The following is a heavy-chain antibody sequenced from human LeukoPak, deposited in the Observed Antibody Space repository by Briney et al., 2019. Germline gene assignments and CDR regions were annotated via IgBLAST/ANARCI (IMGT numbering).Heavy chain of an antibody. D-gene: IGHD3-9*01. V-gene: IGHV3-30*03. Sequence: GRSLRLSCAASGFTFSSYGMHWVRQAPGKGLEWVAVISYDGSNKYYADSVKGRFTISRDNSKNTLYLQMNSLRAEDTAVYYCARARYFDWLIVDYWGQGTLVTVSS. CDR3: ARARYFDWLIVDY. CDR2: ISYDGSNK. CDR1: GFTFSSYG. J-gene: IGHJ4*02.